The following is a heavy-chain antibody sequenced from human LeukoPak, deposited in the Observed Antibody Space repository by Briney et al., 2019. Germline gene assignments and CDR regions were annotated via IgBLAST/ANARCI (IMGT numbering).Heavy chain of an antibody. CDR3: ARHPSIWNLYFDC. Sequence: SETLSLTCTVSGASISSYYWSWIRQPPGKGLEWIGNIYYTGTTNYNPSLKSRVTISVDTSKNQFSLKLSSVTAADAAVYYCARHPSIWNLYFDCWGQGTLVTVSS. D-gene: IGHD1-1*01. J-gene: IGHJ4*02. CDR1: GASISSYY. CDR2: IYYTGTT. V-gene: IGHV4-59*08.